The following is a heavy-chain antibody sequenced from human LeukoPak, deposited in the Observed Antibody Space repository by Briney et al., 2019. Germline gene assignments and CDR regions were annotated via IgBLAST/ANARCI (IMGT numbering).Heavy chain of an antibody. CDR3: AREGGAKPYCTNGVCYHRLYYFDY. D-gene: IGHD2-8*01. J-gene: IGHJ4*02. Sequence: GASVKVSCKASGYTFTSYAMHWVRQAPGQRLEWMGWINAGNGNTKYSQEFQGRVTITRDTSASTAYMELSSLRSDDTAVYYCAREGGAKPYCTNGVCYHRLYYFDYWGQGTLVTVSS. CDR2: INAGNGNT. CDR1: GYTFTSYA. V-gene: IGHV1-3*01.